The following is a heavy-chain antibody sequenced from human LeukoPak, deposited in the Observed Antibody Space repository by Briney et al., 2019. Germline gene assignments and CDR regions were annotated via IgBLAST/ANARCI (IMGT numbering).Heavy chain of an antibody. CDR2: IYHSGST. D-gene: IGHD2-21*01. Sequence: PSETLSLTCAASGYSISSGYYWGWIRQPPGKGLEWIGSIYHSGSTYYNPSLKSRVTISVDTSKNQFSLKLSSVTAADTAVYYCARSYCGGDCRFDYWGQGTLVTVSS. V-gene: IGHV4-38-2*01. CDR1: GYSISSGYY. CDR3: ARSYCGGDCRFDY. J-gene: IGHJ4*02.